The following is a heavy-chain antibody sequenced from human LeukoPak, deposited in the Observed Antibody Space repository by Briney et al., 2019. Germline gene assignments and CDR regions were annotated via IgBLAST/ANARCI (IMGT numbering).Heavy chain of an antibody. V-gene: IGHV3-21*01. J-gene: IGHJ6*04. CDR1: GFTFSSRDW. Sequence: GGSLRLSCVASGFTFSSRDWMTWVRQAPGKGLEWVSSISTSTNYIYYADSVTGRFTISRDNAKNSLYLQMNSLRAEDTAVYYCAELGITMIGGVWGKGTTVTISS. CDR2: ISTSTNYI. CDR3: AELGITMIGGV. D-gene: IGHD3-10*02.